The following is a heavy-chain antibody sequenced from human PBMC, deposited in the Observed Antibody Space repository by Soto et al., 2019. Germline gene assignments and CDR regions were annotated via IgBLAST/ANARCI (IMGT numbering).Heavy chain of an antibody. J-gene: IGHJ3*02. D-gene: IGHD3-16*01. V-gene: IGHV4-59*01. CDR3: ARLPWGGSDAFDI. CDR2: IYYSGST. Sequence: LETLSLTCTVSGGSIGSYYWSWIRQPPGKGLEWLGYIYYSGSTNYNPSLKSRVTISVDTSKNQFSLKLSSVTAADTAVYYCARLPWGGSDAFDIWGQGTMVTVS. CDR1: GGSIGSYY.